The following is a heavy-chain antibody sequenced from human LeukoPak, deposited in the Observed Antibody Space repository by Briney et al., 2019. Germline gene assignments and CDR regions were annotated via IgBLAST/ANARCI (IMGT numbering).Heavy chain of an antibody. J-gene: IGHJ4*02. D-gene: IGHD5-18*01. CDR1: GFTFSDYY. CDR2: ISSSGSTI. CDR3: ARHTAMAFLFDY. V-gene: IGHV3-11*04. Sequence: GGSLRLSCAASGFTFSDYYMSWIRQAPGKGLEWVSYISSSGSTIYYADSAKGRFTISRDNAKNSLYLQMNSLRAEDTAVYYCARHTAMAFLFDYWGQGTLVTVSS.